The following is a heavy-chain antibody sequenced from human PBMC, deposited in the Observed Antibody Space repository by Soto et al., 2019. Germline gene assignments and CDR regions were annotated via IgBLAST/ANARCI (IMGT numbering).Heavy chain of an antibody. CDR1: GYTFTSNS. CDR3: ARGIATGQLDP. CDR2: INVYNGNT. J-gene: IGHJ5*02. D-gene: IGHD2-15*01. Sequence: GASVKVSCKASGYTFTSNSIGWVRQAPGQGLEWMGWINVYNGNTKYAQQLQGRVIITRDTSASTAYMDLSSLRSEDTAVYYCARGIATGQLDPWGQGTLVTVSS. V-gene: IGHV1-18*04.